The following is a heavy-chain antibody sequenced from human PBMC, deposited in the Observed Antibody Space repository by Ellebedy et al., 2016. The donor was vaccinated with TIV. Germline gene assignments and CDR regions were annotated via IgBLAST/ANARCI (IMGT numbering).Heavy chain of an antibody. D-gene: IGHD3-22*01. J-gene: IGHJ4*02. CDR2: ISGSGGST. CDR1: GFTFSNYA. CDR3: AKGGCWWDYSDSSGLYSFDY. Sequence: GGSLRLSXAASGFTFSNYAMSWARQAPGKGLEWVSAISGSGGSTYYADSVKGRFTISRDNSKDTLYLPMNSLRAEDTAVYYCAKGGCWWDYSDSSGLYSFDYWGQGTLVTVSS. V-gene: IGHV3-23*01.